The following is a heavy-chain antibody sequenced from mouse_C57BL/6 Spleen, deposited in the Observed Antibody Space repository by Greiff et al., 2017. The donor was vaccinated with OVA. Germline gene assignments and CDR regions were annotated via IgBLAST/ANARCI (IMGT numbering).Heavy chain of an antibody. D-gene: IGHD4-1*01. Sequence: VQLQQSGPELVKPGASVKISCKASGYAFSSSWMNWVKQRPGKGLEWIGRIYPGDGDTNYNGKFKGKATLTADKSSSTAYMQLSSLTSEDSAVYVCARNWEDYFDYWGQGTTLTVSS. J-gene: IGHJ2*01. CDR2: IYPGDGDT. V-gene: IGHV1-82*01. CDR3: ARNWEDYFDY. CDR1: GYAFSSSW.